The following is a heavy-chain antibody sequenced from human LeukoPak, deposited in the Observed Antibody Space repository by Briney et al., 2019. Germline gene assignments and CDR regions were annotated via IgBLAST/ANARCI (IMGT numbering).Heavy chain of an antibody. CDR2: IYYGGST. J-gene: IGHJ5*02. V-gene: IGHV4-31*03. D-gene: IGHD6-19*01. CDR3: AREAVAGQNWFDP. Sequence: SETLSLTCTVSGGSISSGGYYWSWIRQHPGQGLEWIGYIYYGGSTYYNPSLKSRVTISVDTSKNQFSLKLSSVTAADTAVYYCAREAVAGQNWFDPWGQGTLVTVSS. CDR1: GGSISSGGYY.